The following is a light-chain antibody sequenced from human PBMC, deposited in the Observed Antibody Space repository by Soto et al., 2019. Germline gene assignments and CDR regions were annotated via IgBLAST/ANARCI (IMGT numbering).Light chain of an antibody. J-gene: IGLJ3*02. CDR3: PSYDSSLSGSV. CDR1: SSNIGAGYD. CDR2: GDT. V-gene: IGLV1-40*01. Sequence: QSVLTQPPSVSGAPGQRVTISCTGSSSNIGAGYDVQWYQQLPGTAPKLLIYGDTNRPSGVPDRFSGSNSGTSASLAITGLQAEDESDYYCPSYDSSLSGSVFGGGTKVTVL.